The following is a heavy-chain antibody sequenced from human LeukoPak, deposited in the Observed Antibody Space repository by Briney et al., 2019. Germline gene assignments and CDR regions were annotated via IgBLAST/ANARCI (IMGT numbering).Heavy chain of an antibody. CDR3: TRVWEGYQLLAPVAFDI. D-gene: IGHD2-2*01. V-gene: IGHV3-49*04. Sequence: AGGSLRLSCTASGFTFGDYAMSWVRQAPGKGLEWVGFIRSKTYGGTTEYAASVKGRFTISRDDSKSITYLEMNSLKTEDTAVYYCTRVWEGYQLLAPVAFDIWGQGTVVTVSS. CDR1: GFTFGDYA. J-gene: IGHJ3*02. CDR2: IRSKTYGGTT.